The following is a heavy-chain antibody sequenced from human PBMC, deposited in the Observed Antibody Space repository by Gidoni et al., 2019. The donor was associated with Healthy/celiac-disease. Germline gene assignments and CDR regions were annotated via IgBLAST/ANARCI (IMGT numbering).Heavy chain of an antibody. CDR2: IIPIFGTA. J-gene: IGHJ3*02. CDR3: ARDLGNYYESSGHQKPSDAFDI. Sequence: QVQLVQSGAEVKKPGSSVKVSCKASGGTFSSYAISWVRQAPGQGLEWMGGIIPIFGTANYAQKFQGRVTITADESTSTAYMELSSLRSEDTAVYYCARDLGNYYESSGHQKPSDAFDIWGQGTMVTVSS. D-gene: IGHD3-22*01. V-gene: IGHV1-69*01. CDR1: GGTFSSYA.